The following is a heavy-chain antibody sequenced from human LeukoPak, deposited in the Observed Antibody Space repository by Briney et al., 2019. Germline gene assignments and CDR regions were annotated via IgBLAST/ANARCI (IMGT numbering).Heavy chain of an antibody. CDR2: INSDAGST. CDR1: GFTFSRYW. CDR3: ARDYYTSGSPNDY. D-gene: IGHD3-10*01. Sequence: GGSLRLSCAASGFTFSRYWMHWVRQAPGKGLVWFSRINSDAGSTNYADSVKGRFTISRDNAKNTLYLQMNSLRAEDTAVYYCARDYYTSGSPNDYWGQGTLVTVSS. J-gene: IGHJ4*02. V-gene: IGHV3-74*01.